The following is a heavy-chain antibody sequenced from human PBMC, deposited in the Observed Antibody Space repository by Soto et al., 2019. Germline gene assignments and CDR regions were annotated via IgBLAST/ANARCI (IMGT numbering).Heavy chain of an antibody. CDR2: INAGNGNT. CDR1: GYTFTNYA. CDR3: ARGGSLYWYFDL. D-gene: IGHD1-26*01. V-gene: IGHV1-3*01. J-gene: IGHJ2*01. Sequence: EASVKVSCKASGYTFTNYAMQWVRQAPGQSLEWMGWINAGNGNTKYSQKFQGRVTITRDTSASTAYMELSSLRSEDTAVYYCARGGSLYWYFDLWGRGTLVTVSS.